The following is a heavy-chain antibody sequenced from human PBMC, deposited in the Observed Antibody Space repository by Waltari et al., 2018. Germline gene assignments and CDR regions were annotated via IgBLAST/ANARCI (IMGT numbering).Heavy chain of an antibody. Sequence: QVQLVRSGAEVKKHGSSVTGSCKASGGTFSSYAISWVRQAPGPGLEWMGRIIPIFGTANYAQKFQGRVTITADKSTSTAYMELSSLRSEDTAVYYCARGGGYSSSNDAFDIWGQGTMVTVSS. CDR2: IIPIFGTA. CDR3: ARGGGYSSSNDAFDI. V-gene: IGHV1-69*08. CDR1: GGTFSSYA. J-gene: IGHJ3*02. D-gene: IGHD6-13*01.